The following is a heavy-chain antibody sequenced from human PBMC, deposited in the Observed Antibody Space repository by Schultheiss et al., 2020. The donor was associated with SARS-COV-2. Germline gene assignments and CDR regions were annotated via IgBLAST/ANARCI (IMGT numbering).Heavy chain of an antibody. CDR2: INHSGST. CDR1: GGSFSGYY. D-gene: IGHD6-19*01. Sequence: SQTLSLTCAVYGGSFSGYYWSWIRQPPGKGLEWIGEINHSGSTNYNPSLKSRVTISVDTSKNQFSLKLSSVTAADTAVYYCARQGIAVAGTGWFDPWGQGTLVTVSS. V-gene: IGHV4-34*01. CDR3: ARQGIAVAGTGWFDP. J-gene: IGHJ5*02.